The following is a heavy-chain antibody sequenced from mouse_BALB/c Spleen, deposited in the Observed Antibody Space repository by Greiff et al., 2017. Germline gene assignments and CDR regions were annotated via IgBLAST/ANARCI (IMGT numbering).Heavy chain of an antibody. Sequence: EVMLVESGPSLVKPSQTLSLTCSVTGDSITSGYWNWIRKFPGNKLEYMGYISYSGSTYYNPSLKSRISITRDTSKNQYYLQLNSVTTEDTATYYCARKTARATWFAYWGQGTLVTVSA. V-gene: IGHV3-8*02. D-gene: IGHD3-2*01. CDR1: GDSITSGY. J-gene: IGHJ3*01. CDR3: ARKTARATWFAY. CDR2: ISYSGST.